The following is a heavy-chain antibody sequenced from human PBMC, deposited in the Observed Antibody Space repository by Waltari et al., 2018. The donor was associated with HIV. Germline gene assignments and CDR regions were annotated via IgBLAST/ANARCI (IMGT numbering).Heavy chain of an antibody. V-gene: IGHV1-69*04. D-gene: IGHD3-10*01. Sequence: QFQLVQSGAEVKKPGSSVKVSCKASGGTFSTSGINWIRQAPGKGVEWMGRGIPFLGRANYARQFQGRGKIREDKSKNTNYRGLTGLKFEDTANYYCARADGLGVGEADLSHWGQGTLVTGPS. CDR3: ARADGLGVGEADLSH. J-gene: IGHJ4*02. CDR2: GIPFLGRA. CDR1: GGTFSTSG.